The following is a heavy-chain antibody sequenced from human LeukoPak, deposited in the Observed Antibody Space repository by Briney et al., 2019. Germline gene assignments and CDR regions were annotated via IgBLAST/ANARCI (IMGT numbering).Heavy chain of an antibody. CDR2: IYYSGST. CDR3: ASVPASRVGLL. CDR1: GGSFSVYY. D-gene: IGHD1-26*01. V-gene: IGHV4-59*12. Sequence: SETLSLTCAVYGGSFSVYYWSWIRQPPGKGLEWIGYIYYSGSTNYNPSLKSRVTISVDMSKNQFFLKVRSVTAGTTAVDYFASVPASRVGLLWGQGTLVTVSS. J-gene: IGHJ4*02.